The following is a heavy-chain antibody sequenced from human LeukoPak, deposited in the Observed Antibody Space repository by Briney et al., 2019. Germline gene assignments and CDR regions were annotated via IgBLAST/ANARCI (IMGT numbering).Heavy chain of an antibody. Sequence: ASVKVSCKASGYTFTGYYVHWVRQAPGQGLEWMGWINPNSGGTNYAQKFQGRVTMTRDTSISTAYMELSRLRSDDTAVYYCAREKTNGWSLWGQGTLVTVSS. D-gene: IGHD2-15*01. CDR1: GYTFTGYY. CDR2: INPNSGGT. V-gene: IGHV1-2*02. CDR3: AREKTNGWSL. J-gene: IGHJ4*02.